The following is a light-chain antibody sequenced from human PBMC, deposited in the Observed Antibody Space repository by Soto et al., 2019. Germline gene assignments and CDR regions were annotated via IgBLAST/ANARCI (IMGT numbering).Light chain of an antibody. J-gene: IGKJ4*01. V-gene: IGKV3D-15*01. CDR3: QQYDTWPLT. CDR1: QSVDSN. CDR2: GAS. Sequence: EIVVTQSPATLSVSPGEGATLSCRASQSVDSNLAWYQQKPGQAPRLLIFGASTRPTGIPARFSGSGSGTEFTLTISSLQSEDCAVYYCQQYDTWPLTFGGGTKVEIK.